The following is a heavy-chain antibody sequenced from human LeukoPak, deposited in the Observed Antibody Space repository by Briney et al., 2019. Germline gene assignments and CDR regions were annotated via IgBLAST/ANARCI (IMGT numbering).Heavy chain of an antibody. D-gene: IGHD4-17*01. CDR1: GGTFSSYA. J-gene: IGHJ4*02. CDR2: IIPILGIA. V-gene: IGHV1-69*04. CDR3: ARDWEGYGDYVPLAFDY. Sequence: SVKVSCKASGGTFSSYAISWVRQAPGQGLEWMGRIIPILGIANYAQKLQGRVTMTTDTSTSTAYMELRSLRSDGTAVYYCARDWEGYGDYVPLAFDYWGQGTLVTVSS.